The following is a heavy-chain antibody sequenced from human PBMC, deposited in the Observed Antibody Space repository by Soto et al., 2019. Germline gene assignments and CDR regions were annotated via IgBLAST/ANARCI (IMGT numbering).Heavy chain of an antibody. CDR1: GGSISSGGYS. Sequence: SETLSLTCAVSGGSISSGGYSWSWIRHPPGNGLEWIGYIYQSGSTYYNPSLKSRVTISVDRSRNQFSLKLSSVTAADTAVYFCATQSYSNSGAYYYYAMDVWGPGTTVTV. J-gene: IGHJ6*02. CDR3: ATQSYSNSGAYYYYAMDV. V-gene: IGHV4-30-2*01. D-gene: IGHD4-4*01. CDR2: IYQSGST.